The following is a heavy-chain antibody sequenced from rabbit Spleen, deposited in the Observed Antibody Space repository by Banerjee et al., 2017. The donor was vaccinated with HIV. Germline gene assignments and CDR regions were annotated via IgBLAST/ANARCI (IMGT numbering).Heavy chain of an antibody. V-gene: IGHV1S45*01. CDR1: GFSFSSNW. J-gene: IGHJ4*01. Sequence: LEESGGGLVKPGGTLTLTCTVSGFSFSSNWICWVRQAPGKGLEWIACIDTNDGDTDYANWPKGRFTISKTSSTTVTLQMTSLTAADTATYFCARDLVGVIGWNFNLWGPGTLVTVS. CDR3: ARDLVGVIGWNFNL. CDR2: IDTNDGDT. D-gene: IGHD1-1*01.